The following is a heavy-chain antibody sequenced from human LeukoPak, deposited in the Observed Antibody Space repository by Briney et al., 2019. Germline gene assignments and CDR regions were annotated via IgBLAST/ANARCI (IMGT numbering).Heavy chain of an antibody. Sequence: PSETLSLTCAVYGGSFSGYYWSGMRQPPGKGLEWIGEINHSGSTNYNPSLKSRVTISVDTSKHQFALKVSSVTAADTAVYYCVRAYYYGSGSYYALRYWGQGTLVTVSS. CDR1: GGSFSGYY. CDR3: VRAYYYGSGSYYALRY. J-gene: IGHJ4*02. CDR2: INHSGST. D-gene: IGHD3-10*01. V-gene: IGHV4-34*01.